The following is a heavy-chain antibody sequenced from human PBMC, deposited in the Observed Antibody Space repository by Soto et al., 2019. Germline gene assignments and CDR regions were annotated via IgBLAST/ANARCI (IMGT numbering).Heavy chain of an antibody. Sequence: EASVKVSCKVSGYTLTELSMHWVRQAPGKGLEWMGGFDPEDGETIYAQKFQGRVTMTEDTSTDTAYMELSSLRSEDTAVYYCATAERFLEWLPPSKYYYYYMDVWGKGTTVTVSS. V-gene: IGHV1-24*01. CDR1: GYTLTELS. J-gene: IGHJ6*03. CDR2: FDPEDGET. CDR3: ATAERFLEWLPPSKYYYYYMDV. D-gene: IGHD3-3*01.